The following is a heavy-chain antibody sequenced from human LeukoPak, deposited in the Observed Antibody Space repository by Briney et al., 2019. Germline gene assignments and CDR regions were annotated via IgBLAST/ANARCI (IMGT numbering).Heavy chain of an antibody. Sequence: PGGSLRLSCAASGFTFSSYWMSWVRQAPGKGLEWVANIKQDGSEKYYVGSVKGRFTISRDNAKNSLYLQMNSLRAEDTAVYYCARDFQLLWFGEYYFDYWGQGTLVTVSS. CDR2: IKQDGSEK. CDR1: GFTFSSYW. D-gene: IGHD3-10*01. V-gene: IGHV3-7*01. CDR3: ARDFQLLWFGEYYFDY. J-gene: IGHJ4*02.